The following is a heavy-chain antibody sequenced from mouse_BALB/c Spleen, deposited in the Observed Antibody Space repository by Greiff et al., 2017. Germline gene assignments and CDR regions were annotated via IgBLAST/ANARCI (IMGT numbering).Heavy chain of an antibody. CDR2: ISYSGST. J-gene: IGHJ3*01. Sequence: EVQLQESGPGLVKPSQSLSLTCTVTGYSITSDYAWNWIRQFPGNKLEWMGYISYSGSTSYNPSLKSRISITRDTSKNQFFLQLNSVTTEDTATYYCARCDYDWFAYWGQGTLVTVSA. D-gene: IGHD2-4*01. CDR3: ARCDYDWFAY. V-gene: IGHV3-2*02. CDR1: GYSITSDYA.